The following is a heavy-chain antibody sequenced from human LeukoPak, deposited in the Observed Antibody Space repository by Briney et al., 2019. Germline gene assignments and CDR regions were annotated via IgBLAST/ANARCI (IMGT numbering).Heavy chain of an antibody. CDR3: ARGGLWGTIDFEDY. CDR2: ISSSSSYI. D-gene: IGHD3-3*01. V-gene: IGHV3-21*01. Sequence: GGSLRLSCAASGFTFSSYSMNWVRQAPGKVLEWVSSISSSSSYIYYADSVKGRFTISRDNAKNSLYLQMNSLRAEDTAVYYCARGGLWGTIDFEDYWGQGTLVTVSS. J-gene: IGHJ4*02. CDR1: GFTFSSYS.